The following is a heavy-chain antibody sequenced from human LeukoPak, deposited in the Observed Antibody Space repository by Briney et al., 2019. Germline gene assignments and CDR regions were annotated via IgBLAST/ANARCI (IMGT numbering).Heavy chain of an antibody. D-gene: IGHD6-13*01. J-gene: IGHJ6*02. CDR2: IYYSGST. CDR1: GGSISSYY. Sequence: PSETLSLTCTVSGGSISSYYWSWIRQPPGKGLEWIGYIYYSGSTNYNPSLKSRVTISVDTSKNLFSLKLSSVTAADTAVYYCARVAAYYGMDVWGQGTTVTVSS. CDR3: ARVAAYYGMDV. V-gene: IGHV4-59*01.